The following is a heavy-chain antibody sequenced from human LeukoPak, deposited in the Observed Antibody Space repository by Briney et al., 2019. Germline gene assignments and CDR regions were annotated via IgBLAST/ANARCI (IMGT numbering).Heavy chain of an antibody. CDR1: GGSFSGYY. CDR3: ARGTDYGYDY. V-gene: IGHV4-34*01. CDR2: INHSGST. J-gene: IGHJ4*02. Sequence: SETLSLTCAVYGGSFSGYYWSWIRQPPGKGLEWIGEINHSGSTNYNPSLKSRVTISVDTSKNQFSLKLSSVTAADTAVYYCARGTDYGYDYWGQGTLVTVSS. D-gene: IGHD5-18*01.